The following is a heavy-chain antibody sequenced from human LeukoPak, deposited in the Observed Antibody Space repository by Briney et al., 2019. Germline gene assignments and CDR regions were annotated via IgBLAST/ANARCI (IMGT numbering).Heavy chain of an antibody. J-gene: IGHJ3*02. Sequence: PSETLSLTCTVSGGSISSSSYYWGWIRQPPGKGLEWIGSIYYSGSTYYNPSLKSRVTISVDTSKNQFSLKLSSVTAADTAVYYCARLVNYGYFVFPNAFDIWGQGTMVTVSS. CDR2: IYYSGST. D-gene: IGHD4-17*01. V-gene: IGHV4-39*01. CDR1: GGSISSSSYY. CDR3: ARLVNYGYFVFPNAFDI.